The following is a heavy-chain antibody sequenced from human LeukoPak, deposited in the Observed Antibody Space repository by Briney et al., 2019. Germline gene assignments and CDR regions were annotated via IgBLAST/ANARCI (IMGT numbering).Heavy chain of an antibody. Sequence: ASETLSLTCAVYGGSFSGYYWSWIRQPPGKGLEWIGSIYSSGSTYYNSSLKSRVTISIDTSKNQVSLKMSSVTAADTAVYYCAKSGGYGLIDYWGQGTLVTVSS. J-gene: IGHJ4*03. V-gene: IGHV4-34*01. D-gene: IGHD6-25*01. CDR2: IYSSGST. CDR1: GGSFSGYY. CDR3: AKSGGYGLIDY.